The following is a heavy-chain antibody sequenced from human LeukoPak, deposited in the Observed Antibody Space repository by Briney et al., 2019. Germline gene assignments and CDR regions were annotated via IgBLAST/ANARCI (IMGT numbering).Heavy chain of an antibody. CDR1: GGSISNYY. V-gene: IGHV4-59*01. CDR3: ARGFDSKSTYFDY. J-gene: IGHJ4*02. D-gene: IGHD5-12*01. Sequence: SETLSLTCTVSGGSISNYYWNWIRQPPGKGLEWIGYIYYSGSTNYNPSLKSRVTISVDTSKNQFSLRLTSVSAADTAVYYCARGFDSKSTYFDYWSQGTLLTVSS. CDR2: IYYSGST.